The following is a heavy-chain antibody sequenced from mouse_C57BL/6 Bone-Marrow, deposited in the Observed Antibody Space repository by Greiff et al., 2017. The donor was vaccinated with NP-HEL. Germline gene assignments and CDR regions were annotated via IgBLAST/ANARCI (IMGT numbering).Heavy chain of an antibody. V-gene: IGHV1-64*01. CDR1: GYTFTSYW. Sequence: QVQLQQPGAELVKPGASVKLSYKASGYTFTSYWMHWVKQRPGQGLEWIGMIHPNSGSTNYNEKFKSKATLTVDKSSSTAYMQLSSLTSEDSAVYYCATTGKDYFDYWGQGTTLTVSS. CDR3: ATTGKDYFDY. J-gene: IGHJ2*01. CDR2: IHPNSGST. D-gene: IGHD4-1*02.